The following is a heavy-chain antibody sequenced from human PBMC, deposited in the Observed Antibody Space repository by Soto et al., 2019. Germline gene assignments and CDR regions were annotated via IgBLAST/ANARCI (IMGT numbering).Heavy chain of an antibody. J-gene: IGHJ6*02. Sequence: LSLTCSVSGGSFSSDSFIWSWVRQSPGKGLEWIGYINYSGTTYYNPSLRSRITMSVDTSKNQFSLNLSSVTAADTAVYYCARDHKWDGMDVWGQGTTVTVSS. V-gene: IGHV4-31*03. CDR2: INYSGTT. D-gene: IGHD1-26*01. CDR1: GGSFSSDSFI. CDR3: ARDHKWDGMDV.